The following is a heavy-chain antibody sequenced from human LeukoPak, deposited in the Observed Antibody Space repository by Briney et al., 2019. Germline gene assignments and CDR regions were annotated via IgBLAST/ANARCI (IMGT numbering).Heavy chain of an antibody. CDR3: ARDYGPSRGFDY. D-gene: IGHD3-10*01. CDR1: GGSISSYY. Sequence: SETLSLTCTVSGGSISSYYWSWIRQPPGKGLEWIGYIYYSGSTNYNPSLKRRVTISVDTSKNQFSLKLSSVTAADTAVYYCARDYGPSRGFDYWGQGILVTVSS. CDR2: IYYSGST. V-gene: IGHV4-59*01. J-gene: IGHJ4*02.